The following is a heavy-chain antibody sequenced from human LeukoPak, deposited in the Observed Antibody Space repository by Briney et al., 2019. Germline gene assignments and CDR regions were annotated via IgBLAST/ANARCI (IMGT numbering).Heavy chain of an antibody. Sequence: PGGSLRLSCAASGFSVNTNYMSWVRQAPGKGPEWVSVIDNGDKTDYEDSVMGRFFISRDISKNTLYLQMNSLRDEDTAVYYCVRDDDRPDNGLDYWGQGTLVTVSS. CDR1: GFSVNTNY. CDR2: IDNGDKT. J-gene: IGHJ4*02. D-gene: IGHD3-22*01. CDR3: VRDDDRPDNGLDY. V-gene: IGHV3-66*01.